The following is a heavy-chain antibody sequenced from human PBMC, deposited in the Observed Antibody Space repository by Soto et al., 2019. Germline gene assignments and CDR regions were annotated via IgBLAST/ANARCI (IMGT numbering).Heavy chain of an antibody. Sequence: LRLSCAASGFTFSSYGMHWVRQAPGKGLEWVAVISYDGSNKYYADSVKGRFTISRDNSKNTLYLQMNSLRAEDTAVYYCAKGGKGDYYFDYWGQGTLVTVST. CDR1: GFTFSSYG. J-gene: IGHJ4*02. CDR2: ISYDGSNK. V-gene: IGHV3-30*18. D-gene: IGHD3-16*01. CDR3: AKGGKGDYYFDY.